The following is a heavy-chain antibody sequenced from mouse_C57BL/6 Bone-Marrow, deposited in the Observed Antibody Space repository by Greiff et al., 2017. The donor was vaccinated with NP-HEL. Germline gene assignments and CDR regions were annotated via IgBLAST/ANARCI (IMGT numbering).Heavy chain of an antibody. CDR3: ARWDSGTRAWFAY. V-gene: IGHV1-63*01. D-gene: IGHD1-1*01. CDR1: GYTFTNYW. CDR2: IYPGGGYT. Sequence: QVQLQQSGAELVRPGTSVKMSCKASGYTFTNYWIGWAKQRPGHGLEWIGDIYPGGGYTNYTEKFKGKATLTADKSSSPAYMQLSSLTSEDSAIVYCARWDSGTRAWFAYWGQGTLVTVSA. J-gene: IGHJ3*01.